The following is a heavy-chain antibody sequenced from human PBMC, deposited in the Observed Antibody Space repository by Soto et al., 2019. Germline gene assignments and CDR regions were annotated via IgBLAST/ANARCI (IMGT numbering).Heavy chain of an antibody. Sequence: EVQLLESGGGLVQPVRSLRLSCAVSGFSLSSYAVSWVRQAPGKGLEWVSAISGRSGNTYYADSVRGRFTISRDNSKNTLYLQMNSLRAEDTAVYYCAKDRANYGDYDYWGQGTLVTVSS. J-gene: IGHJ4*02. V-gene: IGHV3-23*01. D-gene: IGHD4-17*01. CDR2: ISGRSGNT. CDR3: AKDRANYGDYDY. CDR1: GFSLSSYA.